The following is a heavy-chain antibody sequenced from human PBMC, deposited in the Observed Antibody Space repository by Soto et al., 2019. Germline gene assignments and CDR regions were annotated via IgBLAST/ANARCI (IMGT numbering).Heavy chain of an antibody. J-gene: IGHJ6*02. D-gene: IGHD4-4*01. V-gene: IGHV3-23*01. CDR3: AKDTYTEYYFYGLDV. Sequence: GSXSLSCACSGFTLSHYAMSCFRQPPGKGLEWVSTVSGNGDDTYYADSVKGRFTISRENSKDTVYLQMNSLRAEDTAVYFCAKDTYTEYYFYGLDVWGPGAAVTVSS. CDR1: GFTLSHYA. CDR2: VSGNGDDT.